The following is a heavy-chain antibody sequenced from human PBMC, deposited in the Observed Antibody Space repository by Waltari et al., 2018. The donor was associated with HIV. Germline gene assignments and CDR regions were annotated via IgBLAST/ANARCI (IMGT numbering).Heavy chain of an antibody. D-gene: IGHD2-21*02. CDR1: GFSFIKSS. V-gene: IGHV3-48*01. CDR3: ARDGDRRDFDY. Sequence: EVQLVESGGGLVQPGGSLRLSCEASGFSFIKSSMHWVRQAPGKGLEWVSYISSGSSARYYADSLKGRFTISRDNAKNSLYLQMYSLRPEDTAVYYCARDGDRRDFDYWGQGTLVTVSS. CDR2: ISSGSSAR. J-gene: IGHJ4*02.